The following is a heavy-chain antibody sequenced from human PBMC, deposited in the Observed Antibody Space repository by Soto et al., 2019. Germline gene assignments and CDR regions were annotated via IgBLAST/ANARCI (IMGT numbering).Heavy chain of an antibody. CDR2: ISAYNGNT. CDR3: ARDPIISMVRGGPCDY. J-gene: IGHJ4*02. Sequence: QVQLVQSGAEVKKPGASVKVSCKASGYTFTSYAISWVRQAPGQGLEWMGWISAYNGNTNYAQKLQGRVTMTTDTSTSTAYMELTSLRSDDTAVYYCARDPIISMVRGGPCDYWGQGTLVTVSS. D-gene: IGHD3-10*01. CDR1: GYTFTSYA. V-gene: IGHV1-18*01.